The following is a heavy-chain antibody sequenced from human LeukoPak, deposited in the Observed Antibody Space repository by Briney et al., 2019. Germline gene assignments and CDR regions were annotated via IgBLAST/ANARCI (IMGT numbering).Heavy chain of an antibody. V-gene: IGHV1-2*06. CDR1: GYTFTGYY. CDR2: INPNSGGT. CDR3: ARDMTTGSSFDY. D-gene: IGHD4-17*01. J-gene: IGHJ4*02. Sequence: ASVKVSCKGAGYTFTGYYMHWVRQAPGQGLGWKGRINPNSGGTDYGRKIQGRVTTTRDTSISTAYMELSRLRSDDTAAYYCARDMTTGSSFDYWGQGTLVTVSS.